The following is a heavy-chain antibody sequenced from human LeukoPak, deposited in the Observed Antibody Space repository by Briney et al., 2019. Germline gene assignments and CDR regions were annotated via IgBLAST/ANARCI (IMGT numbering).Heavy chain of an antibody. CDR1: GGSISSGDYY. Sequence: SETLSLTCTVSGGSISSGDYYWSWIRQPPGKGLEWIGYIYYSGSTYYHPSLKSRVTISVDTSKNQFSLKLSSVTAADTAVYYCARALTDGAFDIWGQGTMVTVSS. CDR2: IYYSGST. D-gene: IGHD2-8*02. J-gene: IGHJ3*02. CDR3: ARALTDGAFDI. V-gene: IGHV4-30-4*08.